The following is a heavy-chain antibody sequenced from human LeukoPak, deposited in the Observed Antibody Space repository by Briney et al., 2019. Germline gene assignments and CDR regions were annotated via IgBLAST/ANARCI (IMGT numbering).Heavy chain of an antibody. CDR1: GFTFSSYS. V-gene: IGHV3-21*01. CDR2: ISSSSSYI. Sequence: GGSLRLSCAASGFTFSSYSMNWVRQAPGKGLEWVSSISSSSSYIYYADSVKGRFTISRDNAKNSLYLQMNSLRAEDTAVYYCARDRQRELLWFGEDNYYYYGMDVWGKGTTVTVSS. J-gene: IGHJ6*04. CDR3: ARDRQRELLWFGEDNYYYYGMDV. D-gene: IGHD3-10*01.